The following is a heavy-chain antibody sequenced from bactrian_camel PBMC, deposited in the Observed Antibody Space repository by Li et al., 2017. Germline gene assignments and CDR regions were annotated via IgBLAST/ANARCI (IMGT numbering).Heavy chain of an antibody. CDR2: LSTDGTT. Sequence: HVQLVESGGGSVQAGGSLKLSCAASGYVFNRCTMGWVRQTPGKERQVISLLSTDGTTSYADYVQGRFTISLDKAKSTLYLQMNSLETEDTAVYYCVAAERGWCDVDVNFDYWGQGTQVTVS. V-gene: IGHV3S55*01. J-gene: IGHJ6*01. D-gene: IGHD6*01. CDR1: GYVFNRCT. CDR3: VAAERGWCDVDVNFDY.